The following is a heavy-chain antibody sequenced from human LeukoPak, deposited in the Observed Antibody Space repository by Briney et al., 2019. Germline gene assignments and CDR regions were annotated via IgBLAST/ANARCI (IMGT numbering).Heavy chain of an antibody. D-gene: IGHD3-3*01. V-gene: IGHV3-7*01. CDR2: IKQDGSEK. J-gene: IGHJ4*02. CDR1: GFTFTTYW. Sequence: GGSLRLSCAASGFTFTTYWMSWVRQVPGKGLEWMANIKQDGSEKYYVDSVKGRFTISRDNAKNSLYLQMNSLRDEDTAVYYCVRQRHSGYYNYWGQGTLVTVSS. CDR3: VRQRHSGYYNY.